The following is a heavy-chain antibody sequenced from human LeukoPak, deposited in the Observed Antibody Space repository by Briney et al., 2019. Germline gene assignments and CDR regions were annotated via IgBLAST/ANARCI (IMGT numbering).Heavy chain of an antibody. D-gene: IGHD6-19*01. CDR1: GGSISSSSYY. CDR3: ARDRSIAVAGTLDY. J-gene: IGHJ4*02. CDR2: IYYSGST. Sequence: SETLSLTCTVSGGSISSSSYYWGWIRQPPGKGLEWIGSIYYSGSTYYNPSLKSRVTISVDTSKNQFSLKLSSVTAADTAVYYCARDRSIAVAGTLDYWGQGTLVTVSS. V-gene: IGHV4-39*07.